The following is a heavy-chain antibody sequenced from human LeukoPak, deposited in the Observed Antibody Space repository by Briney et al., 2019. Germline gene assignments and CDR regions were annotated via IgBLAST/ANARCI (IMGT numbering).Heavy chain of an antibody. J-gene: IGHJ4*02. Sequence: KPSETLSLTCTVSNGSISSSGYYWGWIRQPPGKGLEWIGSISCSGTAYYSPPLNSRVTTSVDTSKNQFSLKLSSVTAADTAVYYCARLRGSYYPGYWGQGTLVTVSS. D-gene: IGHD1-26*01. CDR3: ARLRGSYYPGY. CDR1: NGSISSSGYY. CDR2: ISCSGTA. V-gene: IGHV4-39*01.